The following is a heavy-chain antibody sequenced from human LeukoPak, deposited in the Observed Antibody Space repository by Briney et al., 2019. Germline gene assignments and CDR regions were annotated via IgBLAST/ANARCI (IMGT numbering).Heavy chain of an antibody. CDR3: ARGLTYDILTGYQY. CDR2: INGDGSST. Sequence: GGSLRLSCAASGFTFISYWMHWVRQAPGKGLVWVSRINGDGSSTTYADSVKGRFTISRDNAKNSLYLQMNSLRAEDTAVYYCARGLTYDILTGYQYWGQGTLVTVSS. J-gene: IGHJ4*02. V-gene: IGHV3-74*01. CDR1: GFTFISYW. D-gene: IGHD3-9*01.